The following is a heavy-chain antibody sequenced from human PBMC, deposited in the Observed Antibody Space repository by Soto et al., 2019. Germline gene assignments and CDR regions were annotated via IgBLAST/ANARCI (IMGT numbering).Heavy chain of an antibody. V-gene: IGHV4-34*01. D-gene: IGHD3-16*02. CDR3: ARGLLHLGELSMYYFDY. Sequence: QVQLQQWGAGLLKPSETLSLTCAVYGGSFSGYYWSWIRQPPGKGLEWIGEINHSGSTNYNPSLKSRVTISVDTSKNQFSLKLSSVTAADTAVYYCARGLLHLGELSMYYFDYWGQGTLVTVSS. CDR2: INHSGST. J-gene: IGHJ4*02. CDR1: GGSFSGYY.